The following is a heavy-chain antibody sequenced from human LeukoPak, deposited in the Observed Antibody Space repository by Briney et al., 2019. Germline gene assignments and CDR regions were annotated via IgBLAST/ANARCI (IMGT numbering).Heavy chain of an antibody. V-gene: IGHV3-7*01. Sequence: GGSLRLSCAASGFTFSNAWMSWVRQAPGNGLEWVANIKQDGSEKHYVDSVKGRFTISRDNAKNSVYLQMNSLRADDTAVYYCARDRQIAYWGQGTLVTVSS. CDR1: GFTFSNAW. J-gene: IGHJ4*02. CDR3: ARDRQIAY. CDR2: IKQDGSEK.